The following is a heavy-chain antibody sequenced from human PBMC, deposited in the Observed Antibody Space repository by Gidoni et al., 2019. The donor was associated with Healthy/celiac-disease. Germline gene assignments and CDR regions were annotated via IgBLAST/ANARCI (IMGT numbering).Heavy chain of an antibody. CDR1: GGTFISYD. CDR3: ARVEKWSAEKGYYGMDV. J-gene: IGHJ6*02. V-gene: IGHV1-69*01. Sequence: QVQLVQSGAEGKKPGGSVKVVCKGSGGTFISYDISWVRRAPGQGLEWMGGIIPSFGTANDAQKFQGRVTMTADESTSTAYMELSSLRSEDTAVYYCARVEKWSAEKGYYGMDVGGQGTTVTVSS. D-gene: IGHD3-10*01. CDR2: IIPSFGTA.